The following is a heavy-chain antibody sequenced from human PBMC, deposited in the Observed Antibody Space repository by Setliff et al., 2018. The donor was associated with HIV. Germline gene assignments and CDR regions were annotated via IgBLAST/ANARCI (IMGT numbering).Heavy chain of an antibody. D-gene: IGHD5-12*01. CDR1: GYSISRGYY. V-gene: IGHV4-38-2*01. CDR3: ARMYSGYDWSPAGARTRYFDY. CDR2: IYHSGST. Sequence: AVSGYSISRGYYWGWIRQPPGKGLEWIGSIYHSGSTYYNPSLKSRVTISVDTSKNQFSLKLSSVTAADTAVYYCARMYSGYDWSPAGARTRYFDYWGQGTLVTVSS. J-gene: IGHJ4*02.